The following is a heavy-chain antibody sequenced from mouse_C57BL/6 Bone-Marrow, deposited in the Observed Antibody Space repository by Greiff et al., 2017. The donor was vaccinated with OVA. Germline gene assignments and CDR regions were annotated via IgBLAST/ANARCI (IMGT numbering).Heavy chain of an antibody. Sequence: VQLQQSGPGLVQPSQSLSITCTVSGFSFTSYGVHWVRQSPGKGLEWLGVIWSGGSTDYNAAFISRLSISKDNSKSQVFFKMNSLQADDTARYYGARNYYGREYYFDYWGQGTTLTVSS. V-gene: IGHV2-2*01. CDR3: ARNYYGREYYFDY. J-gene: IGHJ2*01. CDR1: GFSFTSYG. CDR2: IWSGGST. D-gene: IGHD1-1*01.